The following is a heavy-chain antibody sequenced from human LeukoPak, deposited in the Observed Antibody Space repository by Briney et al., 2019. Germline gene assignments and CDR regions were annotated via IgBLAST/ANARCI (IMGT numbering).Heavy chain of an antibody. D-gene: IGHD3-16*01. CDR2: ILSNGGGT. CDR3: AKDDDWGRYKH. V-gene: IGHV3-23*01. J-gene: IGHJ1*01. Sequence: PGGSLRLSCAASGFSFSNYAMTWVRQAPGKGLEWVSNILSNGGGTYYTDSVKGRFTISRDNSKNTQSLQMNSLRAEDTAVYYCAKDDDWGRYKHWGQGTLVTVSS. CDR1: GFSFSNYA.